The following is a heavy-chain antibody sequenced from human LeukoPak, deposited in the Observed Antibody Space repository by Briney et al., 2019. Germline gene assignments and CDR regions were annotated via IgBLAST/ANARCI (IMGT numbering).Heavy chain of an antibody. J-gene: IGHJ6*02. CDR3: AGARVVVPADSPDYYYYGMDV. CDR1: GGSFSGYY. Sequence: SETLSLTCAVYGGSFSGYYWSWIRQPPGKGLEWIGEINHSGSTNYNPSLKSRVTMSVDTSKNQFSLKLSSVTAADTAVYYCAGARVVVPADSPDYYYYGMDVWGQGTTVTVSS. CDR2: INHSGST. V-gene: IGHV4-34*01. D-gene: IGHD2-2*01.